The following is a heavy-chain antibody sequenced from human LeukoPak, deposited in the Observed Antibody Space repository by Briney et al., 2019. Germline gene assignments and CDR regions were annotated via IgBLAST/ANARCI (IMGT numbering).Heavy chain of an antibody. Sequence: GGSLRLSCAASGFTFSTYAMSWVRLAPGPGLEWVSGISGSGGSTYYADSVKGRFTSSRDNSNNTLYVQMNSLRVEDTAVYYCAKSGGLSGSGRLAMDVWGQGTTVTVSS. V-gene: IGHV3-23*01. J-gene: IGHJ6*02. CDR3: AKSGGLSGSGRLAMDV. D-gene: IGHD3-10*01. CDR1: GFTFSTYA. CDR2: ISGSGGST.